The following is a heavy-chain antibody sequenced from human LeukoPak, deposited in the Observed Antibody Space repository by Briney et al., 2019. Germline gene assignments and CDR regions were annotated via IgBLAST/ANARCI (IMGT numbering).Heavy chain of an antibody. Sequence: GGSLRLSCAASGFTFDDYAMHWVRQAPGKGLEWVSGISWNGASIGYADSVKGRFTISRDNAKNSLYLQMSSLRIEDTASYYCAKDSYGGSGSYYLYSFNMWGQGTMVTISS. D-gene: IGHD3-10*01. CDR1: GFTFDDYA. CDR2: ISWNGASI. CDR3: AKDSYGGSGSYYLYSFNM. J-gene: IGHJ3*02. V-gene: IGHV3-9*01.